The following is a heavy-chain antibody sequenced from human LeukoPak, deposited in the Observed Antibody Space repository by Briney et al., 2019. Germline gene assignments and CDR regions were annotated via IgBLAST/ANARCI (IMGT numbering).Heavy chain of an antibody. D-gene: IGHD5-18*01. J-gene: IGHJ4*02. CDR3: ARVNTPMATFDF. CDR1: GFAITSTHF. V-gene: IGHV4-38-2*02. Sequence: PSETLSLTCTVSGFAITSTHFWAWIRQSPGEGLDWIATISHGGNTYYNPSLKSRVTMSIDTSKTQFSLKLTSVTAPDTAVYYCARVNTPMATFDFWGQGTRVSVSS. CDR2: ISHGGNT.